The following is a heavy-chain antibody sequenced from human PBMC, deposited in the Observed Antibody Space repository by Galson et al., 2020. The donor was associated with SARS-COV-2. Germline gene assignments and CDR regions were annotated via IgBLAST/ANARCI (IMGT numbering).Heavy chain of an antibody. CDR2: IKQDESEK. J-gene: IGHJ6*03. CDR1: GITFSSYW. Sequence: GASLKTSCAASGITFSSYWMSWVRQAPGKGLEWVANIKQDESEKYYVDSVKGRFTISRDNAKNSLYLQMNSLRAEDTAVYYCARDAVAGTPYYYYMDVWGKGATVTISS. CDR3: ARDAVAGTPYYYYMDV. D-gene: IGHD6-19*01. V-gene: IGHV3-7*01.